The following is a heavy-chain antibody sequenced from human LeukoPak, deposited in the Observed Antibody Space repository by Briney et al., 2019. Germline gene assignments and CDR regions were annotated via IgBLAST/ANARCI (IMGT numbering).Heavy chain of an antibody. D-gene: IGHD6-19*01. J-gene: IGHJ5*02. CDR3: ARDQSSVAGTTYNWFDP. CDR1: GFTFSGSA. Sequence: PGGSLRLSCAASGFTFSGSAMHWVRQASGKGLEWVGRIRSKTNNYETAYAASVKGRFTISRDDSKNTAYLQMNSLRAEDTAVYYCARDQSSVAGTTYNWFDPWGQGTLVTVSS. V-gene: IGHV3-73*01. CDR2: IRSKTNNYET.